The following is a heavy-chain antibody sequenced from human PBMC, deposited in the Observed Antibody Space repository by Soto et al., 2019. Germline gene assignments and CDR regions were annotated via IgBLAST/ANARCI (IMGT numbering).Heavy chain of an antibody. CDR3: ARERGGIDY. CDR2: MNPNSGNS. Sequence: QVQLVQSGAEVTKSGASVKVSCKASGYTFTSYDINWVRQATGQGLEWMGWMNPNSGNSVYAQKFQGRVTMTRSTSISTAYMELSSLRCEDTAVYYCARERGGIDYLGQGTLVTVSS. CDR1: GYTFTSYD. J-gene: IGHJ4*02. V-gene: IGHV1-8*01. D-gene: IGHD3-10*01.